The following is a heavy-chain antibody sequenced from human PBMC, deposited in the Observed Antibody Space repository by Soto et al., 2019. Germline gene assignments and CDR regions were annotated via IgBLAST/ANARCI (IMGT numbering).Heavy chain of an antibody. CDR1: GYSFTSYW. V-gene: IGHV5-10-1*01. CDR3: ARRRSITIFGVDYGMDV. D-gene: IGHD3-3*01. J-gene: IGHJ6*02. CDR2: IDPSDSYT. Sequence: PGESLKLSCKGSGYSFTSYWISWVRQMPGKGLEWMGRIDPSDSYTNYSPSFQGHVTISADKSISTAYLQWSSLKASDTAMYYCARRRSITIFGVDYGMDVWGQGTTVTVSS.